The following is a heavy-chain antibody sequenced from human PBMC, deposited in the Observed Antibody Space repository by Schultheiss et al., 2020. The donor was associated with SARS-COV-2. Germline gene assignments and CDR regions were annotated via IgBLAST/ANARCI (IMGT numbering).Heavy chain of an antibody. CDR1: GGSFSGYY. Sequence: SETLSLTCAVYGGSFSGYYWSWIRQPPGKGLEWIGYIYYSGSTNYNPSLKSRVTISVDTSKNQFSLKLSSVTAADTAVYYCARGHYGGNGMDVWGQGTTVTVSS. CDR3: ARGHYGGNGMDV. J-gene: IGHJ6*02. V-gene: IGHV4-59*01. D-gene: IGHD4-23*01. CDR2: IYYSGST.